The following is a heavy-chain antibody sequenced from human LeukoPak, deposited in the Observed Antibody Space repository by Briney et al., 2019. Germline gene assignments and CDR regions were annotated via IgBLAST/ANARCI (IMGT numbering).Heavy chain of an antibody. D-gene: IGHD2-2*01. J-gene: IGHJ5*02. Sequence: PGGSLRLSCAASGFTFSSYSMNWVRQAPGKGLEWVSSISSSSSYIYYADSVKGRFTISRDNAKNSLYLQMNSLRAEDTAVYYCARDVGYCSSTSCFLPPFDPSGQGTLVTVSS. CDR3: ARDVGYCSSTSCFLPPFDP. V-gene: IGHV3-21*01. CDR1: GFTFSSYS. CDR2: ISSSSSYI.